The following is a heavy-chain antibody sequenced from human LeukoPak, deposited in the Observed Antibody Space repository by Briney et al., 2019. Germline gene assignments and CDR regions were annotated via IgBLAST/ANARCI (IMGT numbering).Heavy chain of an antibody. Sequence: PGGSLRLSCAASGFTFSSYAMSWVRQAPGKGLEWVSAISGSDYSTYYADSVRGRFTISRDNSKNTLFLQMNSLRAEDTAVYYCAEGCSGSCYSGLDYWGQGTLATVSS. CDR1: GFTFSSYA. V-gene: IGHV3-23*01. D-gene: IGHD2-15*01. CDR2: ISGSDYST. CDR3: AEGCSGSCYSGLDY. J-gene: IGHJ4*02.